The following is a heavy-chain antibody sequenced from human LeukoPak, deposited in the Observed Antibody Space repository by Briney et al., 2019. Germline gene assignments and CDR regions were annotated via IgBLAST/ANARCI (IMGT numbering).Heavy chain of an antibody. V-gene: IGHV4-59*01. CDR1: GGSISSYY. CDR2: IYYSGST. Sequence: PSETLSLTCTVSGGSISSYYWSWIRRPPGKGLEWIGYIYYSGSTNYNPSLKSRVTISVDTSKNQFSLKLSSVTAADTAVYYCARKGGTAIVDYWGQGTLVTVSS. CDR3: ARKGGTAIVDY. D-gene: IGHD5-18*01. J-gene: IGHJ4*02.